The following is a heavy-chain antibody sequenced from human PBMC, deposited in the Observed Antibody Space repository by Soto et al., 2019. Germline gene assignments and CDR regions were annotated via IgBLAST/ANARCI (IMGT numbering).Heavy chain of an antibody. CDR3: ARDRCSGGSCYWGGHYGMDV. V-gene: IGHV1-69*13. D-gene: IGHD2-15*01. CDR1: GGTFSSYA. Sequence: SVKVSCKASGGTFSSYAISWVRQAPGQGLEWMGGIIPIFGTANYAQKFQGRVTITADESTSTAYMELSSLRSEDTAVYYCARDRCSGGSCYWGGHYGMDVWGQGTTVTVSS. CDR2: IIPIFGTA. J-gene: IGHJ6*02.